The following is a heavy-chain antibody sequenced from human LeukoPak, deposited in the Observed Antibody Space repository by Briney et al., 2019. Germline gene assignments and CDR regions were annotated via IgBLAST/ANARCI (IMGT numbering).Heavy chain of an antibody. CDR1: GGSINSYY. V-gene: IGHV4-59*01. Sequence: SETLSLTCTVSGGSINSYYWSWLPQPPGKGLEWIGYIYNSETINYNPSLTSRVTISLDTSKNQVSLKLTSVTAADTAVYYCVRVGGASSILSAFDIWGQGTMVTVSS. CDR2: IYNSETI. D-gene: IGHD6-6*01. J-gene: IGHJ3*02. CDR3: VRVGGASSILSAFDI.